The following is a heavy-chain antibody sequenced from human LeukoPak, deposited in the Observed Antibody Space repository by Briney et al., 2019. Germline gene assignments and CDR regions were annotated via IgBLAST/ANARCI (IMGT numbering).Heavy chain of an antibody. CDR3: ARGRSGSYRPSDY. Sequence: PSETLSLTCAVYGGSFSGYYWSWIRQPPGKGLEWIGEINHSGSTNYNPSLKSRVTISVDTSKNQFSLKLSSVTAADTAVYYCARGRSGSYRPSDYWGQGTLVTVSS. D-gene: IGHD1-26*01. CDR2: INHSGST. J-gene: IGHJ4*02. CDR1: GGSFSGYY. V-gene: IGHV4-34*01.